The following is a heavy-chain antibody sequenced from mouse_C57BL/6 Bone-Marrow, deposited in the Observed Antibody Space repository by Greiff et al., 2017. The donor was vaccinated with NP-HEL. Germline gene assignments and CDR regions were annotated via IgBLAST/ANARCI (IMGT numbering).Heavy chain of an antibody. J-gene: IGHJ4*01. CDR3: ARQWIYYDYESAMDY. CDR1: GFTFSDYG. D-gene: IGHD2-4*01. CDR2: ISNLAYSI. Sequence: EVKVVESGGGLVQPGGSLKLSCAASGFTFSDYGMAWVRQAPRKGPEWVAFISNLAYSIYYADTVTGRFTISRENAKNTLYLEMSSLRSEDTAMYYCARQWIYYDYESAMDYWGQGTSVTVSS. V-gene: IGHV5-15*01.